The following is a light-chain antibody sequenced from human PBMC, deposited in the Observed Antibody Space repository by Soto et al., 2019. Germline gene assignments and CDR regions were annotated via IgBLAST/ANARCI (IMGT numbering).Light chain of an antibody. CDR3: QKYSSVPV. V-gene: IGKV1-27*01. J-gene: IGKJ3*01. Sequence: DIQMTQSPTSLSASVGDRVTITCRASQDIRNVVAWYQQKPGKAPKLLIYAESTLQSGVPSRFSGSGSGTDFTLTINSLQHEDVATYSCQKYSSVPVFGPGTKVEIK. CDR2: AES. CDR1: QDIRNV.